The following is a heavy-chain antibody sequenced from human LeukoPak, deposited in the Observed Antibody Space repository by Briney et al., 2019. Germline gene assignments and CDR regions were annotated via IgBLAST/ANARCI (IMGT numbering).Heavy chain of an antibody. J-gene: IGHJ4*02. D-gene: IGHD2-2*02. CDR3: ATTSGYCSSTSCYSPSSPDY. V-gene: IGHV1-18*01. CDR2: ISAYNGNT. CDR1: GYTFTSYG. Sequence: GASVKVSCKASGYTFTSYGISWVRQAPGQGLEWMGWISAYNGNTSYAQKFQGRVTITTDESTSTAYMELSSLRSEDTAVYYCATTSGYCSSTSCYSPSSPDYWGQGTLVTVSS.